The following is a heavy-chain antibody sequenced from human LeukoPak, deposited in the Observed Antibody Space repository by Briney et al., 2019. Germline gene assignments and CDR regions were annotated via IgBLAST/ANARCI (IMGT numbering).Heavy chain of an antibody. Sequence: SETLSLTCSVSGGSIRSYYWSWIRRPAGKGLEWIGRIYSSGNTDYNPPLKSRVTMSVDRSRNQFSLTLTSVTAADTAVYYCARETHDQGWYADYWGQGTLVTVSS. J-gene: IGHJ4*02. D-gene: IGHD6-19*01. V-gene: IGHV4-4*07. CDR2: IYSSGNT. CDR1: GGSIRSYY. CDR3: ARETHDQGWYADY.